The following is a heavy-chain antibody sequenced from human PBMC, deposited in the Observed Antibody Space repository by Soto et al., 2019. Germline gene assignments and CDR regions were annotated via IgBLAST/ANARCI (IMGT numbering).Heavy chain of an antibody. V-gene: IGHV4-38-2*02. J-gene: IGHJ4*01. Sequence: PSETLSLTCSVSGYSIRSGSYWGWIRQPQGKGPEWIASIYHGGTTFYNPSLKSRVTLSVDTSNNQFSLKLTSVTAADTAVYYCARVHVMVVAGSTFDYWGHGTLVTVSS. CDR2: IYHGGTT. CDR3: ARVHVMVVAGSTFDY. CDR1: GYSIRSGSY. D-gene: IGHD6-19*01.